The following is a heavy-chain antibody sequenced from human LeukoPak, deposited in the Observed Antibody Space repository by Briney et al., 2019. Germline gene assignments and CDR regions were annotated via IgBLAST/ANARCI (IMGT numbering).Heavy chain of an antibody. CDR2: INPNSGGT. CDR1: GYTFTGYY. D-gene: IGHD2-15*01. J-gene: IGHJ4*02. CDR3: ARDPPPTVAYFDY. Sequence: ASVKVSCKASGYTFTGYYMHWVRQAPGQGLEWMGWINPNSGGTNYAQKFRGRVTMTRDTSISTAYMELSRLRSDDTAVYYCARDPPPTVAYFDYWGQGTLVTVSS. V-gene: IGHV1-2*02.